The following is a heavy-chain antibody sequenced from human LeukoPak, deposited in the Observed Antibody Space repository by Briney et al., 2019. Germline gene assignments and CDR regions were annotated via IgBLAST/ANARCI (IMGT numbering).Heavy chain of an antibody. Sequence: GESLMISCKASGYRFTSYWIGWVRQMPGKGLEWMGIIYPGGSDTRYRPSFQGQVTISADKSINTAYSQWSSLRASDTALYFCARHPAPRDSWSTYTTWIDTWGQGTLVTVSS. J-gene: IGHJ5*02. CDR1: GYRFTSYW. D-gene: IGHD3-3*01. CDR3: ARHPAPRDSWSTYTTWIDT. V-gene: IGHV5-51*01. CDR2: IYPGGSDT.